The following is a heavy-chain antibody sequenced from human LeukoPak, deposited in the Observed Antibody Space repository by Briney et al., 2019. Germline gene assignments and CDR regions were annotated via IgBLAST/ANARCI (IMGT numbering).Heavy chain of an antibody. CDR2: IIPILGIA. D-gene: IGHD2-21*02. J-gene: IGHJ6*03. CDR1: GGTFSSYT. CDR3: ASGVVVTAIPRKNGGYYYMDV. Sequence: GASVKVSCKASGGTFSSYTISWVRQAPGQGLEWMGRIIPILGIANYAQKFQGRVTITTDESTSTAYMELSSLRSEDTAVYYCASGVVVTAIPRKNGGYYYMDVWGKGTTVTVSS. V-gene: IGHV1-69*02.